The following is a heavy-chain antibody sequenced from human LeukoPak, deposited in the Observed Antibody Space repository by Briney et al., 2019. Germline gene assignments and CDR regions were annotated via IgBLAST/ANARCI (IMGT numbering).Heavy chain of an antibody. D-gene: IGHD5-24*01. J-gene: IGHJ6*02. CDR3: ARGRVSEINVQLRGYGMDV. V-gene: IGHV4-59*01. CDR1: GSSISTYY. CDR2: VYYTGSN. Sequence: SETLSLTCPVSGSSISTYYWSWVRQPPGKGLEWIGYVYYTGSNNYNPSLKSRVTISIDTSKNQFSLKLSSVTAADTAVYYCARGRVSEINVQLRGYGMDVWGQGTTVTVSS.